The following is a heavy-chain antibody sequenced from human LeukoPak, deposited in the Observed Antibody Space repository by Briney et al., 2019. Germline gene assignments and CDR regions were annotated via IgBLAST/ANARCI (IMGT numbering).Heavy chain of an antibody. D-gene: IGHD4-11*01. J-gene: IGHJ4*02. CDR3: ARGRFAYSNYVDY. V-gene: IGHV4-39*01. CDR2: IYYSGST. Sequence: SETLSLTCTVSGGSISSSSYYWGWIRQPPGEGLEWIGSIYYSGSTYYNPSLKSRVTISVDTSKNQFSLKLSSVTAADTAVYYCARGRFAYSNYVDYWGQGTLVTVSS. CDR1: GGSISSSSYY.